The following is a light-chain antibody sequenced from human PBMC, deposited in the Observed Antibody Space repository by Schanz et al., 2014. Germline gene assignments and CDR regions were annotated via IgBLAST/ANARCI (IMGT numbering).Light chain of an antibody. V-gene: IGKV1-39*01. Sequence: DIQMTQSPSSLSASAGDRVTLTCRASQSISTFLNWYQQKAGKAPKLLIYAASTLQSGVPSRFSGSGSGTDFTLTISSLQPDDFATYYCQQYNSYSTFGQGTKVEIK. CDR2: AAS. CDR1: QSISTF. CDR3: QQYNSYST. J-gene: IGKJ1*01.